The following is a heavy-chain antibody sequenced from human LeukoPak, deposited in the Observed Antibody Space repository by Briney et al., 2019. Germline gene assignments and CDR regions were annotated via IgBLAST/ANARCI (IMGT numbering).Heavy chain of an antibody. J-gene: IGHJ4*02. CDR2: ISSSSYI. CDR1: GFTFSSYS. V-gene: IGHV3-21*01. Sequence: GGSLRLSCAASGFTFSSYSMNWVRQAPGKGLEWVSSISSSSYIYYADSVKGRFTISRDNAKNSLYLQMNSLRAEDTAVYYCARDFHSDSPAYWGQGTLVTVSS. D-gene: IGHD4-11*01. CDR3: ARDFHSDSPAY.